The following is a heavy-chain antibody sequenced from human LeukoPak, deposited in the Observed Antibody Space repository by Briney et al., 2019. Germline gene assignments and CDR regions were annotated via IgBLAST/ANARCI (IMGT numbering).Heavy chain of an antibody. J-gene: IGHJ6*03. CDR1: GFTFSSYS. CDR2: ISSSRSYK. D-gene: IGHD2-2*01. V-gene: IGHV3-21*01. Sequence: GGSLRLSCAASGFTFSSYSMNGVRQDPGKGLEWVSSISSSRSYKYYADSLKGRFTISRDNAKNSLYLQMNSLTAEDTAVYYCARVLPAPVDYYYMDVWGKGTTVTVSS. CDR3: ARVLPAPVDYYYMDV.